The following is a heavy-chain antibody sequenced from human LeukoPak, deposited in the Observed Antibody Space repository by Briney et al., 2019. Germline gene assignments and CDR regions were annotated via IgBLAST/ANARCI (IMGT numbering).Heavy chain of an antibody. J-gene: IGHJ3*02. Sequence: PGGSLRLSCAVSGFSITNYWMTWVRQAPGKGLEWVANIKGDGSEKYYVDSVKGRFTISRDNSKNTLYLQMNSLRAEDTAVYYCARISGYDWPDAFDIWGQGTMVTVSS. CDR1: GFSITNYW. CDR3: ARISGYDWPDAFDI. CDR2: IKGDGSEK. V-gene: IGHV3-7*01. D-gene: IGHD5-12*01.